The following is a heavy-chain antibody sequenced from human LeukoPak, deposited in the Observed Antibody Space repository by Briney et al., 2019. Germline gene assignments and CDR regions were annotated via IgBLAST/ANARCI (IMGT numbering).Heavy chain of an antibody. CDR3: ARDDYYDSSGLDY. V-gene: IGHV3-53*01. J-gene: IGHJ4*02. D-gene: IGHD3-22*01. CDR2: ISTGGST. CDR1: GLTVSRHY. Sequence: GGSLRLSCVASGLTVSRHYMTWVRQAPGKGLEWLSVISTGGSTNYADSVKGRFTISRDNSKNILYLQMNSLRAEDTAVYYCARDDYYDSSGLDYWGQGTLVTVSS.